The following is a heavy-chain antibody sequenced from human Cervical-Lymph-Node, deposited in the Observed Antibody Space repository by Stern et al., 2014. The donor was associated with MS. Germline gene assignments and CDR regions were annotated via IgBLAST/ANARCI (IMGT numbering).Heavy chain of an antibody. Sequence: QVQLVQSGAEVPKPGSSVKVSCKASGGTFSSSYAVSWVRPASGQGLEWMGRIIPILGFAHYAQKFQSRVTSTADTSTSTVYMELSSLTSEDTAVYYCARGIVSNRAAATLHNLFDSWGQGTLVTVSS. V-gene: IGHV1-69*04. CDR1: GGTFSSSYA. J-gene: IGHJ5*01. CDR2: IIPILGFA. D-gene: IGHD2-15*01. CDR3: ARGIVSNRAAATLHNLFDS.